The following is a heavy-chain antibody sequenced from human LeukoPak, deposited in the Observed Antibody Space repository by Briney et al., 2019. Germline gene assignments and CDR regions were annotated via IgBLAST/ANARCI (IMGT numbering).Heavy chain of an antibody. CDR3: ARDLGNTKWLRFDY. J-gene: IGHJ4*02. D-gene: IGHD5-12*01. CDR1: GFTFSSYA. V-gene: IGHV3-23*01. Sequence: PGGSLRLSCAASGFTFSSYAMSWVRQAPGKGLEWVSAISGSGGSTYYADSVKGRFTISRDNSKNTLYLQMNSLRAEDTAVYYCARDLGNTKWLRFDYWGQGTLVTVSS. CDR2: ISGSGGST.